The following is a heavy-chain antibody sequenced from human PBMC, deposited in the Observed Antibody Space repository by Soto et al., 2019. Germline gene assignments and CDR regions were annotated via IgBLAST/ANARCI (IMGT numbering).Heavy chain of an antibody. J-gene: IGHJ6*02. CDR3: ARVFGGSSSWYYYYGMDV. Sequence: GGSLRLSCAASGFTVSSNYMSWVRQAPGKGLEWVSVIYSGGSTYYADSVKGRFTISRDNSKNTLYLQMNSLRAEDTAVYYCARVFGGSSSWYYYYGMDVWGQGTTVTVSS. V-gene: IGHV3-66*01. CDR1: GFTVSSNY. D-gene: IGHD6-13*01. CDR2: IYSGGST.